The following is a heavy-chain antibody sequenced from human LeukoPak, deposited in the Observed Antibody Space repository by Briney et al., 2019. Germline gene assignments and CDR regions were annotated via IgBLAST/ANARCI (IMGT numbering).Heavy chain of an antibody. CDR1: GYSFNTYW. D-gene: IGHD3-22*01. Sequence: GESPKIPCKGSGYSFNTYWIGWVRQMPGKGLEWMGIIYPRDSDTRYSPSFQGLVTISADKSISTAYLQWSSLKASDTAMYYCARPVDSSGYLWDYWGQGTLVTVSS. J-gene: IGHJ4*02. CDR2: IYPRDSDT. CDR3: ARPVDSSGYLWDY. V-gene: IGHV5-51*01.